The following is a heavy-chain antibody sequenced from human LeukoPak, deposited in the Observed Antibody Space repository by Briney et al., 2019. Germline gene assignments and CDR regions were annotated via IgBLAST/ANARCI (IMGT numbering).Heavy chain of an antibody. CDR2: ISSSSSTI. D-gene: IGHD2-2*01. Sequence: PGGSLRLSCAASGFTFSSYSMNWVRQAPGKGLEWVSYISSSSSTIYYADSVKGRFTISRDNAKNSLYLQMNSLRAEDTAVYYCARDDIVVVPAATYDAFDIWGQGTMVTVSS. CDR1: GFTFSSYS. V-gene: IGHV3-48*01. CDR3: ARDDIVVVPAATYDAFDI. J-gene: IGHJ3*02.